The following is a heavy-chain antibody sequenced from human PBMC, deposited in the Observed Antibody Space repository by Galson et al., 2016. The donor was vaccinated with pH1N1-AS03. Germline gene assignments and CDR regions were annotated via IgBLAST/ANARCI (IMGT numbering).Heavy chain of an antibody. CDR3: AKEVQRRLPF. Sequence: SLRLSCADSGPTFSYYPMHWVRQAPGKGLEWVAVISYDXXHITYANSVKGRFTISRDHSKNTLYLQMTTLRTEDTAVYYCAKEVQRRLPFWGQGTLVIVSS. D-gene: IGHD1-1*01. V-gene: IGHV3-30-3*01. CDR2: ISYDXXHI. J-gene: IGHJ4*02. CDR1: GPTFSYYP.